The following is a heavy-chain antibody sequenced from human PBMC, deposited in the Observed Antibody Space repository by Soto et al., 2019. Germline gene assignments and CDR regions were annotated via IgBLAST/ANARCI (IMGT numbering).Heavy chain of an antibody. J-gene: IGHJ4*02. Sequence: QITLKESGPTLVKPTQTLTLTCXFSGFSLSSTRMAVGWIRQPPGKALEWLALIYWDDDKRYSPFLKSRLTITKDTSKNQVVLTMSNMDPVDTARYYXXHIXXXGXXXYFDYWGQGTLVTVSS. CDR1: GFSLSSTRMA. CDR3: XHIXXXGXXXYFDY. D-gene: IGHD3-10*01. V-gene: IGHV2-5*02. CDR2: IYWDDDK.